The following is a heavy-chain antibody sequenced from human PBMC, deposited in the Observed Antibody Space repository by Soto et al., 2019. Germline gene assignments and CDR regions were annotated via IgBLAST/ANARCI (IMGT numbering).Heavy chain of an antibody. CDR2: ISSSSSYI. CDR1: GFTFSSYS. J-gene: IGHJ3*02. V-gene: IGHV3-21*01. Sequence: EVQLVESGGGLVKPGGSLRLSCAASGFTFSSYSMNWVRQAPGKGLEWVSSISSSSSYIYYADSVKGRFTISRDNAKNSLYLQMNSLRAEDTAVYYCARDFQLEHAFDIWGQGTMVTVSS. CDR3: ARDFQLEHAFDI. D-gene: IGHD1-26*01.